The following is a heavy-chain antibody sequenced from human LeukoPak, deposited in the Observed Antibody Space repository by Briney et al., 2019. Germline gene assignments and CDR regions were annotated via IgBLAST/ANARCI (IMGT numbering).Heavy chain of an antibody. V-gene: IGHV4-59*01. CDR1: GGSISSYY. CDR3: ARVGAIAVAGNGIDY. D-gene: IGHD6-19*01. CDR2: IYYSGST. Sequence: PSETLSLTCTVSGGSISSYYWSWIRQPPGKGLEWIGYIYYSGSTNYNPSLKSRVTISVDTSKNQFSLKLSSVTAADTAVYYCARVGAIAVAGNGIDYWGQGTLVTVSS. J-gene: IGHJ4*02.